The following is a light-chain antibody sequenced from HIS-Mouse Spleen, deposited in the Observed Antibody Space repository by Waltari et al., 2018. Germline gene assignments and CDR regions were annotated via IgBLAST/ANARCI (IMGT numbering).Light chain of an antibody. V-gene: IGKV4-1*01. CDR2: WAS. Sequence: DIVMTQSPDSLAVSLGERATIHCKSSQSVLYSSNNKNYLAWYQQKPGQPPKLLIYWASTRESGVPDRFSGSGSGTDFTLTISSLQAEDVAVYYCQQYYSTPYTFGQWTKLEIK. J-gene: IGKJ2*01. CDR1: QSVLYSSNNKNY. CDR3: QQYYSTPYT.